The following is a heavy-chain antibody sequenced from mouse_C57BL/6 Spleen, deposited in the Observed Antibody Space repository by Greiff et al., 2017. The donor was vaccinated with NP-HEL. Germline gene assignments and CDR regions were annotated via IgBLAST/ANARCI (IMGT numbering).Heavy chain of an antibody. CDR1: GYSITSGYY. CDR3: ARDDPLGY. CDR2: ISYDGSN. Sequence: ESGPGLVKPSQSLSLTCSVTGYSITSGYYWNWIRQFPGNKLEWMGYISYDGSNNYNPSLKNRISITRDTSKNQFFLKLNSVTTEDTATYYCARDDPLGYWGQGTTLTVSS. V-gene: IGHV3-6*01. J-gene: IGHJ2*01. D-gene: IGHD3-3*01.